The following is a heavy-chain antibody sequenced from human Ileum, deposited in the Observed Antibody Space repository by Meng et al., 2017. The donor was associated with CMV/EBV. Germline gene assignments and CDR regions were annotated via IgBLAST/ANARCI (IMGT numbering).Heavy chain of an antibody. CDR1: GGSISSGGYS. V-gene: IGHV4-30-2*01. Sequence: QLQLQESGSGLVKPSQTLSLTCAVSGGSISSGGYSWTWIRQPPGKGLEWIGYMWHTGATYYNPSLKSRVTISVDRSKNQFSLNLNSVTAADTAVYYCARGSGYTYGYDYWGQGTLVTVSS. CDR3: ARGSGYTYGYDY. D-gene: IGHD5-18*01. J-gene: IGHJ4*02. CDR2: MWHTGAT.